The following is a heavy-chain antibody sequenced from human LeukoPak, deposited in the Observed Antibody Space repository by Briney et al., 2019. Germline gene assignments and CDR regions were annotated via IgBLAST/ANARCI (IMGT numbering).Heavy chain of an antibody. CDR2: INGDAIAL. CDR1: GFSSSSHW. Sequence: GESLRLSCVGSGFSSSSHWLHWVRHVAGKGLEWVARINGDAIALNYANSVKGRFTISRDNAKSTVYLQMNSLRVEDTAVFYCTRGGSPFYWGRGTPVTVSS. V-gene: IGHV3-74*01. J-gene: IGHJ4*02. D-gene: IGHD3-10*01. CDR3: TRGGSPFY.